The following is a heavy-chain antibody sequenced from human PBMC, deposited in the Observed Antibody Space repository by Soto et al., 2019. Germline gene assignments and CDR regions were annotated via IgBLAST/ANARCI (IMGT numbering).Heavy chain of an antibody. CDR1: GCTFDSYT. Sequence: GGSLSASWAASGCTFDSYTVNWVRLAPGKGLAWVSSISSSSSFIFYADAVKCRFTISRDNAKNSLFLHMSSLRVEDTAVYYCAVSTSAARGPLAREALDYWGQGTLVTVSS. J-gene: IGHJ4*02. CDR3: AVSTSAARGPLAREALDY. V-gene: IGHV3-21*01. D-gene: IGHD3-10*01. CDR2: ISSSSSFI.